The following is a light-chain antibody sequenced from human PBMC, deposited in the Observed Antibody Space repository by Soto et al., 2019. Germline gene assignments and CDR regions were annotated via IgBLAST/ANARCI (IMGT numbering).Light chain of an antibody. J-gene: IGKJ2*01. CDR3: QQYIDWPET. CDR2: GSS. V-gene: IGKV3D-15*01. CDR1: QSVGSN. Sequence: EIVMTQSPATLSVSPGERATLSCRASQSVGSNLAWYQQKPGQAPSLLISGSSTRATGIPARFSGSGSGKEFTLTISSLQSEDFAVYYCQQYIDWPETFGQGTKVEIK.